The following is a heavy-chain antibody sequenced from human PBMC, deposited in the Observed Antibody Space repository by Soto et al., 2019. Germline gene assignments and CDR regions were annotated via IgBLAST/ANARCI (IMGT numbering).Heavy chain of an antibody. Sequence: QITLKESGPPLVKSTQTLTLTCTFSGFSLSTTGVGVGWIRQPPGKALEWLALLYWDDDKRSSPSLKSRLTITKDTAKNQVVLTMTNMDPVDTAPYYCAHTLYGSGSYYSGVDAFDIWSQGTMVTVSS. CDR2: LYWDDDK. V-gene: IGHV2-5*02. J-gene: IGHJ3*02. CDR1: GFSLSTTGVG. D-gene: IGHD3-10*01. CDR3: AHTLYGSGSYYSGVDAFDI.